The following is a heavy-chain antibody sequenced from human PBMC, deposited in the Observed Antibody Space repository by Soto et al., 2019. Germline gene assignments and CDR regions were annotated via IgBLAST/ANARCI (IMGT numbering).Heavy chain of an antibody. J-gene: IGHJ5*02. Sequence: SETLSLTCTVSGGSISSGGYYWSWIRQHPGKGLEWIGYIYYSGSTYYNPSLKSRVTISVDTSKNQFSLKLSSVTAADTAVYYCAREWYSSSKYNWFDPWGQGTLVTVSS. CDR3: AREWYSSSKYNWFDP. V-gene: IGHV4-31*03. CDR1: GGSISSGGYY. D-gene: IGHD6-13*01. CDR2: IYYSGST.